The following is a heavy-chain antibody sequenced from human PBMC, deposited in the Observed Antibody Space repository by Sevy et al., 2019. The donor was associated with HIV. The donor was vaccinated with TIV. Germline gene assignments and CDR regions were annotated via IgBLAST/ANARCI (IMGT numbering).Heavy chain of an antibody. CDR3: ARVGSDWELDY. CDR2: IYYSGST. D-gene: IGHD1-26*01. V-gene: IGHV4-59*01. J-gene: IGHJ4*02. CDR1: GGSISSYY. Sequence: SETLSLTCTVSGGSISSYYWSWIRQPPGKGLEWIGYIYYSGSTNYNPSLKSRVTISVDTSENQFYLMLSSVTAADTAVYYCARVGSDWELDYWGQGTLVTVSS.